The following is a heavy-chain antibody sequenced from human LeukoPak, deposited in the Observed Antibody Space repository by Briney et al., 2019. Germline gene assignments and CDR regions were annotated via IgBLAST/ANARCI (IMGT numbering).Heavy chain of an antibody. J-gene: IGHJ4*02. CDR3: AKEPSWIVVDILDH. Sequence: GGSLRLSCAASGFTFSSYAMSWVRQAPGKGLEWVSAISGSGGSSYYADSMKGRFTISRDNSKNTLYLQMNSLRAEDTAVYYCAKEPSWIVVDILDHWGQGTLVTVSS. CDR2: ISGSGGSS. CDR1: GFTFSSYA. D-gene: IGHD3-22*01. V-gene: IGHV3-23*01.